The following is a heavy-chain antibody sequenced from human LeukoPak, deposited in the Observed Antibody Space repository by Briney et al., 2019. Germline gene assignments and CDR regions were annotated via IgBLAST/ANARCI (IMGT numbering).Heavy chain of an antibody. V-gene: IGHV3-74*01. CDR3: ARDHYYDSSGYDVDY. Sequence: GGSLRLSCAASGFTFSSYWMHWDRQAPGKGLVWVSRINSDGSSTSYADSVKGRFTISRDNAKNTLYLQMNSLRAEDTAVYYCARDHYYDSSGYDVDYWGQGTLVTVSS. CDR2: INSDGSST. CDR1: GFTFSSYW. D-gene: IGHD3-22*01. J-gene: IGHJ4*02.